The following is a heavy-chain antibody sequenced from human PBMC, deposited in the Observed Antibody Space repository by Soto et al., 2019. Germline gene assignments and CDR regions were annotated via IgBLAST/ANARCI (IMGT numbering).Heavy chain of an antibody. Sequence: EVLLVESGGGVVQPGGSLKLSCAASGFVFKDASIHWVRQASGIGLEWVGRIRDRAYNYATPYTASVKGRFTVSRDDSNNTAYLTIDSLKTEDTAIYYCTRLMSAAQDYWGQGTLVTVSS. J-gene: IGHJ4*02. D-gene: IGHD3-16*01. CDR3: TRLMSAAQDY. V-gene: IGHV3-73*01. CDR1: GFVFKDAS. CDR2: IRDRAYNYAT.